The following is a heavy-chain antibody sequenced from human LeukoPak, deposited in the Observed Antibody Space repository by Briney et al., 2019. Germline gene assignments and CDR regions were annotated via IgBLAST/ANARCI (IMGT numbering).Heavy chain of an antibody. J-gene: IGHJ6*02. CDR2: IIPIFGTA. D-gene: IGHD4-17*01. V-gene: IGHV1-69*01. Sequence: SVKVSCTASGGTFSSYAISWVRQAPGQGLEWMGGIIPIFGTANYAQKYQGRVTITADESTSTAYMELSSLRSEDTAVYYCATTTVTTSLYYYYGMDVWGQGTTVTVSS. CDR1: GGTFSSYA. CDR3: ATTTVTTSLYYYYGMDV.